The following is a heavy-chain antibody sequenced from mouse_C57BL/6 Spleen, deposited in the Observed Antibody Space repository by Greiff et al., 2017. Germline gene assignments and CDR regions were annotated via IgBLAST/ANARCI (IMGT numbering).Heavy chain of an antibody. CDR2: ISYSGST. Sequence: VQLQQSGPGMVKPSQSLSLTCTVTGYSITSGYDWHWIRHFPGNKLEWMGYISYSGSTNYNPSLKSRISITHDTSKNHFFLKLNSVTTEDTATYDCARAVYDYSFAYWGPGTLVTVSA. J-gene: IGHJ3*01. CDR1: GYSITSGYD. V-gene: IGHV3-1*01. D-gene: IGHD2-4*01. CDR3: ARAVYDYSFAY.